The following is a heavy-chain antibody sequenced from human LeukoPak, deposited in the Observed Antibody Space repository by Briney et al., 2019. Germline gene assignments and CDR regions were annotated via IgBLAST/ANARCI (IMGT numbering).Heavy chain of an antibody. D-gene: IGHD3-10*01. CDR2: INHSGST. Sequence: PSETLSLTCAVYGGSFSGYYWSWIRQPPGKGLEWIGEINHSGSTNYNPSFKSRVTISVDTSKNQFSLKLSSVTAADTAVYYCARGRVLGFGEPLYYFDYWGQGTLVTVSS. V-gene: IGHV4-34*01. CDR3: ARGRVLGFGEPLYYFDY. J-gene: IGHJ4*02. CDR1: GGSFSGYY.